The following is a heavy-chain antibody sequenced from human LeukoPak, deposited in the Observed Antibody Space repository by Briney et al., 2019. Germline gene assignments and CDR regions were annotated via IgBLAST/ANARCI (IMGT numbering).Heavy chain of an antibody. CDR2: MNPNSGNT. CDR3: ARAGRPVPGDYGDYVDY. Sequence: ASVKVSCKASGYTFTSYDINWVRQATGQGLEWMGWMNPNSGNTGYAQKFQGRVTMTRNTSISTAYMELSSLRSEDTAVYYCARAGRPVPGDYGDYVDYWGQGTLVTVSS. J-gene: IGHJ4*02. V-gene: IGHV1-8*01. D-gene: IGHD4-17*01. CDR1: GYTFTSYD.